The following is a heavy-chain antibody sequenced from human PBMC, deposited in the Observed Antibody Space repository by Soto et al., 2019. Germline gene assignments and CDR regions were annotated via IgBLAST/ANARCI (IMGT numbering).Heavy chain of an antibody. CDR3: AKDFLNYYDSSGYLAFDY. V-gene: IGHV3-30*18. CDR2: ISYDGSNK. D-gene: IGHD3-22*01. J-gene: IGHJ4*02. CDR1: GFTFSSYG. Sequence: PGGSLRLSCAASGFTFSSYGMHWVRQAPGKGLEWVAVISYDGSNKYYADSVKGRFTISRDNSKNTLYLQMNSLRAEDTAVYYCAKDFLNYYDSSGYLAFDYWGQGTLVTVSS.